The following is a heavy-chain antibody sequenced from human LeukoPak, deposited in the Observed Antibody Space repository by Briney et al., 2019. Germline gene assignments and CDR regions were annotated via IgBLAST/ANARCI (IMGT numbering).Heavy chain of an antibody. D-gene: IGHD6-13*01. J-gene: IGHJ4*02. CDR1: GFTLSSYS. V-gene: IGHV3-21*01. CDR3: PRDVSIAEAGHDY. Sequence: GGSLRHSCAASGFTLSSYSMNWVRQAPGKGLEWVSSISSSISYIYYADSVKVRFTISRDNAKNSLYLQMNSPRAEDTAAYHCPRDVSIAEAGHDYWGQGTLVTVSS. CDR2: ISSSISYI.